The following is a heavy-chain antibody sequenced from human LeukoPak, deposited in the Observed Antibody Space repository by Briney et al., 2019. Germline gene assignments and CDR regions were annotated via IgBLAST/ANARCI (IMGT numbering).Heavy chain of an antibody. CDR1: GGSFSGYY. Sequence: SETLSLTCVVYGGSFSGYYWSWIRQPPRKGLEWIGEINHSGSTNYNPSLKSRVTISVDTSKNQFSLKLSSVTAADTAVYYCARGSHGDYYFDYWGQGTLVTVSS. J-gene: IGHJ4*02. CDR3: ARGSHGDYYFDY. CDR2: INHSGST. V-gene: IGHV4-34*01. D-gene: IGHD4-17*01.